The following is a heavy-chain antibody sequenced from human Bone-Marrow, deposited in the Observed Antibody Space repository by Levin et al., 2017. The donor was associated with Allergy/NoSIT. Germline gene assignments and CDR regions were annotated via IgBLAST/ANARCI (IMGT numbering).Heavy chain of an antibody. CDR1: GFTFDDYA. D-gene: IGHD1-26*01. Sequence: GESLKISCAASGFTFDDYAMHWVRQAPGKGLEWVSLISWDGGSTYYADSVKGRFTISRDNSKNSLYLQMNSLRAEDTALYYCAKGGVGALYYFDYWGQGTLVTVSS. CDR2: ISWDGGST. J-gene: IGHJ4*02. V-gene: IGHV3-43D*04. CDR3: AKGGVGALYYFDY.